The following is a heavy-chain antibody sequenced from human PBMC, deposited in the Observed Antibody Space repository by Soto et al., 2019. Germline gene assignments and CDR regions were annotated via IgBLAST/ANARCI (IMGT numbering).Heavy chain of an antibody. V-gene: IGHV3-33*01. CDR2: IWYDGSNK. J-gene: IGHJ1*01. Sequence: GGSLRLSCAASGFTFSSYGMHWVRQAPGKGLEWVAVIWYDGSNKYYADSVKGRFTISRDNSKNTLYLQMNSLRAEDTAVYYCARDSQSSGWDEPINAEYFQHWGQGTLVTVSS. D-gene: IGHD6-19*01. CDR1: GFTFSSYG. CDR3: ARDSQSSGWDEPINAEYFQH.